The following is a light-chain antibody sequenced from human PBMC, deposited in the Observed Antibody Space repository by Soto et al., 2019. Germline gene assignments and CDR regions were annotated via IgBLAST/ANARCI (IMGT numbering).Light chain of an antibody. J-gene: IGKJ1*01. CDR1: QNVGNN. CDR2: GAS. Sequence: EIVLTQSPATLSVSPGERATLSCRASQNVGNNLVWYQQKPGQAPRLLIYGASTRAAGIPDRFSGSGSGTEFTLTISSLQSEDFAVYYCQQYNNWPPTFGQGTKVDIK. CDR3: QQYNNWPPT. V-gene: IGKV3-15*01.